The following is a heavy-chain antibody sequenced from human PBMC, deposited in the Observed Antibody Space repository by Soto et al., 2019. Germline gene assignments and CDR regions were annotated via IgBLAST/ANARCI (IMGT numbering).Heavy chain of an antibody. Sequence: QVQLQESGPGLVKPSQTLSLTCTVSGGSISSGGYYWSWIRQHPGKGLGWIGYIYYSGSTCYNPSLKSRVTISVDTSKNQFSLKLSSVTAAATAVYYCAREVRNSPSYGMDVRGQGTTLTVSS. J-gene: IGHJ6*02. D-gene: IGHD1-7*01. CDR2: IYYSGST. CDR3: AREVRNSPSYGMDV. CDR1: GGSISSGGYY. V-gene: IGHV4-31*03.